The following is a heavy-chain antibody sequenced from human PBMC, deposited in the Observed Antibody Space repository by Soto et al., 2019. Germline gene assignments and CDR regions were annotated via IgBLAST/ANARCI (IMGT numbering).Heavy chain of an antibody. CDR1: GYTCTTYG. CDR3: ARKKCFGDCYYSDY. D-gene: IGHD2-21*02. V-gene: IGHV1-18*01. J-gene: IGHJ4*01. Sequence: ASVKVSCKASGYTCTTYGINWVRQAPGQGLEWMGWINTNTGNPNYAQNFQDRVTMTTDTSTGTAYMEMRSLTSDDTAVYYCARKKCFGDCYYSDYWGQ. CDR2: INTNTGNP.